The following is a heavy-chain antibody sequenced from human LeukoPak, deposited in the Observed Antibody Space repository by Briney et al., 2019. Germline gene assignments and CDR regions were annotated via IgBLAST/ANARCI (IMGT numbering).Heavy chain of an antibody. J-gene: IGHJ4*02. D-gene: IGHD1-14*01. CDR1: GGSISSYY. CDR2: IYYIGST. CDR3: ARSSGYNPASYFDY. V-gene: IGHV4-59*01. Sequence: SETLSLTCTVSGGSISSYYWGWIRQPPGKGLEWIGYIYYIGSTNYSPSLKSRVTMSVDTPKNQFSLKVPSVTAADTAVYYCARSSGYNPASYFDYWGQGILVTVSS.